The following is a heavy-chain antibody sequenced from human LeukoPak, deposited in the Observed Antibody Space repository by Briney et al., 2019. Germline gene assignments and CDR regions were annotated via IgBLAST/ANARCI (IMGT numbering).Heavy chain of an antibody. CDR3: ARDPNGNYVGAFDFQR. J-gene: IGHJ1*01. Sequence: GGSLRLSCAASGFTFSSFAMSWVRQTPGKGLEWVSVISGSGINTYYSDSVKGRFTISRDNSQNTMYLQMNSLRAEDTALYYCARDPNGNYVGAFDFQRWGQGSLVTVSS. V-gene: IGHV3-23*01. CDR2: ISGSGINT. CDR1: GFTFSSFA. D-gene: IGHD4-17*01.